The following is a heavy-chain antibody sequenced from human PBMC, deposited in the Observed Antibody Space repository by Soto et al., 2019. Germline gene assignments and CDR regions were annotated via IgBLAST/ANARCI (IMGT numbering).Heavy chain of an antibody. CDR1: GFTFSSYA. J-gene: IGHJ6*02. V-gene: IGHV3-23*01. CDR3: AILSPPHYYYYGMDV. CDR2: ISGSGGST. Sequence: TGGSLRLSCAASGFTFSSYAMSWVRQAPGKGLEWVSAISGSGGSTYYADSAKGRFTISRDNSKNTLYLQMNSLRAEDTAVYYCAILSPPHYYYYGMDVWGQGTTVTVSS.